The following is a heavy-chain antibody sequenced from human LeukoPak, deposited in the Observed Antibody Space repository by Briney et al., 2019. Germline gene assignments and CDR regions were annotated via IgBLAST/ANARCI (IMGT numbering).Heavy chain of an antibody. J-gene: IGHJ6*03. CDR2: IYYSGST. CDR1: GGSISSYY. D-gene: IGHD3-10*01. Sequence: SETLSLTCTVSGGSISSYYWSWIRQPPGKGLEWIGYIYYSGSTNYNPSLKSRVTISVDTSKNQFSLKLSSVTAADTAVYYCARENTMVRGPYYMDVWGKGITVTVSS. V-gene: IGHV4-59*01. CDR3: ARENTMVRGPYYMDV.